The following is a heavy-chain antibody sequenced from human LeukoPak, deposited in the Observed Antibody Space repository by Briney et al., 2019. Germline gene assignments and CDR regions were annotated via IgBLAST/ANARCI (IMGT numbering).Heavy chain of an antibody. V-gene: IGHV1-18*04. D-gene: IGHD3-10*01. CDR3: ARDGAAPPLGDYYYMDV. CDR2: ISAYNGNT. Sequence: GASVKVSCKASGYTFTNSYIHWVRQAPGQGLEWMGWISAYNGNTNYAQKLQGRVTMTTDTSTSTAYMELRSLRSDDTAVYYCARDGAAPPLGDYYYMDVWGKGTTVTVSS. CDR1: GYTFTNSY. J-gene: IGHJ6*03.